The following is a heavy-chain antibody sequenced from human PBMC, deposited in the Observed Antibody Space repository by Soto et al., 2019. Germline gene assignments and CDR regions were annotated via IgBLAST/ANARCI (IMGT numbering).Heavy chain of an antibody. Sequence: SETLSLTCTVSGGSISSSSYYWGWIRQPPGKGLEWIGSIYYSGSTYYNPSLKSRFTISVDTPKNQFSLNLSSVTAADTAVYYCARLVRGCIAAPNDAFDIWGQGTMVTVSS. CDR1: GGSISSSSYY. V-gene: IGHV4-39*01. CDR2: IYYSGST. J-gene: IGHJ3*02. D-gene: IGHD6-13*01. CDR3: ARLVRGCIAAPNDAFDI.